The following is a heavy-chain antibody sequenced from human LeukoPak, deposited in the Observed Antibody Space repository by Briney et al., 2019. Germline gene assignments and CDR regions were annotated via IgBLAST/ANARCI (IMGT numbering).Heavy chain of an antibody. V-gene: IGHV4-34*01. D-gene: IGHD2-2*01. CDR3: ARGGGKCSSTSCYATYYYYGMDV. CDR1: GGSFSGYY. Sequence: SETLSLTCAVYGGSFSGYYWSWIRQPPGKGLEWIGEINHSGSTNYNPSLKSRVTISVDTSKNQFSLKLSSVTAADTAVYYCARGGGKCSSTSCYATYYYYGMDVWGKGTTVTVSS. CDR2: INHSGST. J-gene: IGHJ6*04.